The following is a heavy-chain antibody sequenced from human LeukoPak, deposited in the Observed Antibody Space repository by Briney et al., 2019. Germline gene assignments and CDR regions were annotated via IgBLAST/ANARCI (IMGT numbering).Heavy chain of an antibody. J-gene: IGHJ4*02. D-gene: IGHD1-26*01. CDR2: ISGSGGST. CDR3: AKDPSEWDPFDY. Sequence: GGSLRLSCTASGFTFGDYAMSWDRQAPGKGLEWVSAISGSGGSTYYADSVKGRFTISRHNSKHTLYLQMNSLRAEDTAVYYCAKDPSEWDPFDYWGQGTLVTVSS. V-gene: IGHV3-23*01. CDR1: GFTFGDYA.